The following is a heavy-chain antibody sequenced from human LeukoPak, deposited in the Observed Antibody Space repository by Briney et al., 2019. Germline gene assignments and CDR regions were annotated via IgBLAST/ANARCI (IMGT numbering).Heavy chain of an antibody. CDR1: GYTFTSYG. V-gene: IGHV1-18*01. CDR2: ISAYNGNT. J-gene: IGHJ5*02. CDR3: VRDPSYIVVVSSTVTGFDP. Sequence: ASVKVSCKASGYTFTSYGISWVRQAPGQGLEWMGWISAYNGNTNHAQKLQGRVTMTTDTSMSTAYMELRSLRSDDTAVYYCVRDPSYIVVVSSTVTGFDPWGQGTLVTVSS. D-gene: IGHD2-2*01.